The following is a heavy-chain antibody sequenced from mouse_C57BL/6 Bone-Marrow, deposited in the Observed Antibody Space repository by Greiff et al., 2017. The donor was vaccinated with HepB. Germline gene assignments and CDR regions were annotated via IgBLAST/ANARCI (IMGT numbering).Heavy chain of an antibody. J-gene: IGHJ2*01. V-gene: IGHV1-81*01. CDR1: GYTFTSYG. CDR3: ARRDLYYDYDGPFDY. D-gene: IGHD2-4*01. Sequence: QVQLKQSGAELARPGASVKLSCKASGYTFTSYGISWVKQRTGQGLEWIGEIYPRSGNTYYNEKFKGKATLTADKSSSTAYMELRSLTSEDSAVYFCARRDLYYDYDGPFDYWGQGTTLTVSS. CDR2: IYPRSGNT.